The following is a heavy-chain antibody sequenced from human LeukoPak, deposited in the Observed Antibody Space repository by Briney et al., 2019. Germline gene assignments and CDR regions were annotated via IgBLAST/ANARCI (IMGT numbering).Heavy chain of an antibody. J-gene: IGHJ4*02. CDR2: INHSGNT. V-gene: IGHV4-34*01. D-gene: IGHD4-23*01. Sequence: SETLSLTCAVYGGSFSGYYWGWIRQPPGKGLEWIGEINHSGNTNYNPSLKSRVTISVDTSKDQFSLKVSSVTAADTAVYYCARVPARWSPFDYWGQGTLVTVSS. CDR3: ARVPARWSPFDY. CDR1: GGSFSGYY.